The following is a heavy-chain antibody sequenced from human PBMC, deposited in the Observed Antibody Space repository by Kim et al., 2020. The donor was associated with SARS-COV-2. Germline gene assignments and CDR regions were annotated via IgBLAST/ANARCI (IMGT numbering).Heavy chain of an antibody. D-gene: IGHD3-10*01. V-gene: IGHV3-9*01. Sequence: GGSLRLSCAASGFTFDDYAMHWVRQAPGKGLEWVSGISWNSGSIGYADSVKGRFTISRDNAKNSLYLQMNSLRAEDTALYYCAKDKYYGSGSSIPYYYG. J-gene: IGHJ6*01. CDR2: ISWNSGSI. CDR3: AKDKYYGSGSSIPYYYG. CDR1: GFTFDDYA.